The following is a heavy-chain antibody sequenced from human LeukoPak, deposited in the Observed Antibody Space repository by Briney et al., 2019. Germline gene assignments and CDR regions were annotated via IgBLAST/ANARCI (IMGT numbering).Heavy chain of an antibody. CDR1: GGSISSYY. V-gene: IGHV4-4*07. Sequence: SETLSLTCTVSGGSISSYYWSWIRQPAGKGLEWIGRIYTSGSTNYNPSLKSRVTMSIDTSKNQFSLKLSSVTAADTAVYYCARLTRYSSSSGRGAFDIWGQGTMVTVSS. CDR3: ARLTRYSSSSGRGAFDI. J-gene: IGHJ3*02. CDR2: IYTSGST. D-gene: IGHD6-6*01.